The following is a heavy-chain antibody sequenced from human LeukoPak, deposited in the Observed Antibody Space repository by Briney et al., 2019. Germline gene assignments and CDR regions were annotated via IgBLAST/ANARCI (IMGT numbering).Heavy chain of an antibody. J-gene: IGHJ4*02. CDR1: GFTFSSYG. CDR2: IRYDGSNK. Sequence: PGGSLRLSCAASGFTFSSYGMHWVRQAPGKGLEWVAFIRYDGSNKYYADSVKGRFTISRDNSKNTLYLQMNSLRAEDTAVYYCARCHLASSSWFNFDYWGQGTLVTVSS. D-gene: IGHD6-13*01. CDR3: ARCHLASSSWFNFDY. V-gene: IGHV3-30*02.